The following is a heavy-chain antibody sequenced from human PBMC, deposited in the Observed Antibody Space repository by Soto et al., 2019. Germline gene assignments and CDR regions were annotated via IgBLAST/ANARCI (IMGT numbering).Heavy chain of an antibody. V-gene: IGHV4-34*01. CDR3: ARGHSGEVDYYYGMDV. Sequence: QVQLQQWGAGLLKPSETLSLTCAVYGGSFSGYYWSWIRQPPGKGLEWIGEINHSGSTNYNPSLKSRVTISVDTSKNQFALKLSSVTAADTAVYYCARGHSGEVDYYYGMDVWGQGTTVTVSS. J-gene: IGHJ6*02. CDR2: INHSGST. D-gene: IGHD4-17*01. CDR1: GGSFSGYY.